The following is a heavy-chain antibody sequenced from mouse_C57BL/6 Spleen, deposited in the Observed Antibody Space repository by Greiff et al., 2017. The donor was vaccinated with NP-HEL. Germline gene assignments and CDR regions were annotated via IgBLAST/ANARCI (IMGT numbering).Heavy chain of an antibody. CDR3: ARWDDGYYNSFDY. CDR1: GYTFTNYW. D-gene: IGHD2-3*01. Sequence: QVQLQQSGAELVRPGTSVKMSCKASGYTFTNYWIGWAKQRPGHGLEWIGDIYPGGGYTNYNEKFKGKATLTADKSSSTAYMQFSSLTSEDSAIYYCARWDDGYYNSFDYWGQGTTLTVSS. CDR2: IYPGGGYT. V-gene: IGHV1-63*01. J-gene: IGHJ2*01.